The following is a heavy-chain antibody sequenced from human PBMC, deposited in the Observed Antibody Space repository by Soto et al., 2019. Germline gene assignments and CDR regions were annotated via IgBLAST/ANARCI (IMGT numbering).Heavy chain of an antibody. CDR3: ARTIVRITMVRDPYYYYYYGMDV. J-gene: IGHJ6*02. CDR1: GFSLSTSGMC. Sequence: SGPTLVNPPQTLTLTCTFSGFSLSTSGMCVSWIRQPPGKALGGAAFIDWDDDKYYSTSLKTRLTISKDTSKNQVVLTMTNMDPVDTATYYCARTIVRITMVRDPYYYYYYGMDVWGQGTTVTVSS. CDR2: IDWDDDK. V-gene: IGHV2-70*01. D-gene: IGHD3-10*01.